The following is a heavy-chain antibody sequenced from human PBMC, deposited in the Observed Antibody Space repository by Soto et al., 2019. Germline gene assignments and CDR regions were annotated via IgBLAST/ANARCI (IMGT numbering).Heavy chain of an antibody. CDR1: GGTFSSDT. D-gene: IGHD3-3*01. CDR2: IIPILGIA. V-gene: IGHV1-69*08. CDR3: ARDTDDYWFDP. J-gene: IGHJ5*02. Sequence: QVQLVQSGAEVKKPGSSVKVSCKASGGTFSSDTISWVRQAPGQGLEWMGRIIPILGIANYAQKFQGRVTSTADKSTSTAYMELSSLRSEDTAVYYCARDTDDYWFDPWGQGTLVTVSS.